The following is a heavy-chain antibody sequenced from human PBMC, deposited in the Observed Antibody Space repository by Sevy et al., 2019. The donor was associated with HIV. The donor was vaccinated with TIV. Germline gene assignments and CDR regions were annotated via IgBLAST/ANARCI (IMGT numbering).Heavy chain of an antibody. V-gene: IGHV3-21*06. Sequence: GGSLRLSCAASGFTFNYHFMNWVRQLPGKGLEWVSYISSASSYINYSDSVKGRFTISRDNAKNLVFLEMNNLRPEDTAVYFCARGDYYGSLYYFDCWGQGTLVTVSS. D-gene: IGHD3-10*01. CDR3: ARGDYYGSLYYFDC. CDR2: ISSASSYI. J-gene: IGHJ4*02. CDR1: GFTFNYHF.